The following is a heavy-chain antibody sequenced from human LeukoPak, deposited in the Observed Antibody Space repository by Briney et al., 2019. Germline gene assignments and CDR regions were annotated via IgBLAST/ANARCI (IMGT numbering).Heavy chain of an antibody. V-gene: IGHV5-51*01. D-gene: IGHD3-22*01. J-gene: IGHJ3*02. CDR1: GYSFTSYW. CDR2: IYPGDSDT. Sequence: GESLKISCKGSGYSFTSYWIGWVRQMPGKGLEWMGIIYPGDSDTRYSPSFQGQVTISADKSISTAYLQWSSLKASDTAMYYCAGTPRYDSSGYYHAFDIWGQGTMVTVSS. CDR3: AGTPRYDSSGYYHAFDI.